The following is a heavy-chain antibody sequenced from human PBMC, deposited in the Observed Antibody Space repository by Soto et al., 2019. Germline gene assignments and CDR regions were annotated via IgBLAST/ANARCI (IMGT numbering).Heavy chain of an antibody. J-gene: IGHJ6*03. CDR1: GGSFSGYY. Sequence: SETLSLTCAVYGGSFSGYYWSWIRQPPGKGLEWIGEINHSGSTNYNPSLKSRVTISVDTSKNQFSLKLSSVTAADTAVYYCARLGYCSGGSCYYRSKNHYYMDVWGKGTTVTVSS. CDR2: INHSGST. V-gene: IGHV4-34*01. CDR3: ARLGYCSGGSCYYRSKNHYYMDV. D-gene: IGHD2-15*01.